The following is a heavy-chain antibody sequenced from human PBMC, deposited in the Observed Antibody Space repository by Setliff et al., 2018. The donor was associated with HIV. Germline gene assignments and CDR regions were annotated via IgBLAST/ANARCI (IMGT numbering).Heavy chain of an antibody. CDR3: ASVSGYYHLDY. CDR2: ITADNGNT. J-gene: IGHJ4*02. Sequence: ASVKVSCKASGYTFTNYGITWVRQAPGQGLEWMGWITADNGNTNYAQRFKGRVTMTSDTSTSTAYMELRSLRSDDTAVYYCASVSGYYHLDYWGQGTLVTVSS. D-gene: IGHD3-22*01. CDR1: GYTFTNYG. V-gene: IGHV1-18*01.